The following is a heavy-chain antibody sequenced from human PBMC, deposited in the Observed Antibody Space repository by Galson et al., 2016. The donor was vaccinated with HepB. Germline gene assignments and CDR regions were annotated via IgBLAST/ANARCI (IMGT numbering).Heavy chain of an antibody. CDR2: ISASGGYI. D-gene: IGHD2-2*01. CDR3: AKDTACTSTSCPGFFDY. CDR1: GFTFSSYA. V-gene: IGHV3-23*01. Sequence: SLRLSCAASGFTFSSYAIRWVRQAPGKGLEWVSFISASGGYIRYADSVKGRFTISRDTSKNTLFLQMNSLRPEDTAVYFCAKDTACTSTSCPGFFDYWGQGTLVTVSS. J-gene: IGHJ4*02.